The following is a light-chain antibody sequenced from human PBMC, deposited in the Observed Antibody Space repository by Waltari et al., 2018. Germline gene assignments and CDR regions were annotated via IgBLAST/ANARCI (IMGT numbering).Light chain of an antibody. J-gene: IGKJ1*01. CDR3: QHSDISPWT. V-gene: IGKV1-39*01. CDR1: QSISTS. Sequence: DIQMTQSPSSLSASVGDRVTITCRASQSISTSLNWYQQKPGKAPRLLIYAASSLQSGVPSRFSGDGSGTDVTLTISSRQPEDLATYFCQHSDISPWTCVRGTRVDMK. CDR2: AAS.